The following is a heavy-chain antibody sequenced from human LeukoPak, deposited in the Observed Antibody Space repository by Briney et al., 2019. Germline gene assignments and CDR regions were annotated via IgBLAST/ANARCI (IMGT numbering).Heavy chain of an antibody. J-gene: IGHJ3*02. CDR3: ARSPWIQLWLGAFDI. CDR2: IYHSGST. D-gene: IGHD5-18*01. Sequence: SETLSLTCAVSGYSISSGYYWGWIRQPPGKGLEWIGSIYHSGSTYYNPSLKSRVTISVDTSKNQFSLKLSSVTAADTAVFYCARSPWIQLWLGAFDIWGQGTMVTVSS. CDR1: GYSISSGYY. V-gene: IGHV4-38-2*01.